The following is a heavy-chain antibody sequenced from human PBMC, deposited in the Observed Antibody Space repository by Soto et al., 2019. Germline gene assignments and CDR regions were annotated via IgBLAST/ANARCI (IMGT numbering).Heavy chain of an antibody. CDR2: IYPGDSDT. D-gene: IGHD3-22*01. J-gene: IGHJ3*02. CDR1: GYTFTNYW. Sequence: EVQLVQSGAEVKKPGESLKISCKGSGYTFTNYWIGWVRQMPGKGLEWMGIIYPGDSDTRYSPSFQGQVTISAEKSISTAYLQWSSLKASDTAMYYCARRRHYSERRGYSDTAFDMWGQGTMVTVSS. CDR3: ARRRHYSERRGYSDTAFDM. V-gene: IGHV5-51*01.